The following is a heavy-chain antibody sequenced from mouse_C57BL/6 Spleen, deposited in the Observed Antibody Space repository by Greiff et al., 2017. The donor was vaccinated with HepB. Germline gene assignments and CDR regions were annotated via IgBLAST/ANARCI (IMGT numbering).Heavy chain of an antibody. J-gene: IGHJ4*01. CDR2: IYPGDGDT. CDR1: GYAFSSYW. Sequence: VQLQQSGAELVKPGASVKISCKASGYAFSSYWMNWVKQRPGKGLEWIGQIYPGDGDTNYIGKFKGKATLTADKSSSTAYMQLSSLTSEDSAVYFCARRPDGPLYAMDYWGQGTSVTVSS. CDR3: ARRPDGPLYAMDY. V-gene: IGHV1-80*01. D-gene: IGHD2-3*01.